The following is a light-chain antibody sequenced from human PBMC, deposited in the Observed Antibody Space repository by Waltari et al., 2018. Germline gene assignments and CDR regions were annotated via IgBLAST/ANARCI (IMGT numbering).Light chain of an antibody. J-gene: IGLJ1*01. V-gene: IGLV2-23*02. CDR2: EDN. CDR1: SNDVGSYNL. CDR3: CSYAGVTTFYV. Sequence: QSALTQPASVSGSPGQSITISCTGTSNDVGSYNLVSWYPQRPGKAPKFIIYEDNRRPSGLSSRFSGSKSGNTASLTISGLQAEDEADYFCCSYAGVTTFYVFGTGTRVTVL.